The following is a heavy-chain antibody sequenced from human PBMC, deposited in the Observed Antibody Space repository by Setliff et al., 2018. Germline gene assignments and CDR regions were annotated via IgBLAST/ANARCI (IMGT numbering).Heavy chain of an antibody. D-gene: IGHD3-16*01. J-gene: IGHJ6*03. V-gene: IGHV3-21*01. CDR1: RFTFSSYY. Sequence: GGSLRLSCVASRFTFSSYYTNWVRQAPGKGLEWVSSISSTSTYIYYADSVKGRFTISRDNSKNTLYLQVNTLRPEDTAVYYCVKWDSKYVSGSHYMDVWGKGTTVTVSS. CDR3: VKWDSKYVSGSHYMDV. CDR2: ISSTSTYI.